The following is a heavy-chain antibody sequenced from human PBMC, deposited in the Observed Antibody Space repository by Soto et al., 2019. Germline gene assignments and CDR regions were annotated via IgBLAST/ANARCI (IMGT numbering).Heavy chain of an antibody. Sequence: ASVKVSCKASGYTFTRYCISWVLQAPGQGLEWMGWISAYNGNTNYAQKLQGRVTMTTDTSTSTAYMELRSLRSDDTAVYYCARDSSGWYSDFDYWGQGTLVTVSS. J-gene: IGHJ4*02. D-gene: IGHD6-19*01. CDR1: GYTFTRYC. CDR2: ISAYNGNT. CDR3: ARDSSGWYSDFDY. V-gene: IGHV1-18*01.